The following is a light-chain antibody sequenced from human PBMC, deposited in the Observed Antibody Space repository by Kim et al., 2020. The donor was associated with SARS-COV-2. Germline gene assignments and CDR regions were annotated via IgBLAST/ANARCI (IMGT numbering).Light chain of an antibody. CDR3: QQYNSYSAT. J-gene: IGKJ2*01. CDR1: MSINMW. V-gene: IGKV1-5*01. CDR2: DAS. Sequence: SACVGDSVTITCRESMSINMWLVGYQQKPERAPKLLIYDASSVKRGVPSRFSGSGSGTEFTLTISSLQPDEFATYYCQQYNSYSATFGKGTKGEI.